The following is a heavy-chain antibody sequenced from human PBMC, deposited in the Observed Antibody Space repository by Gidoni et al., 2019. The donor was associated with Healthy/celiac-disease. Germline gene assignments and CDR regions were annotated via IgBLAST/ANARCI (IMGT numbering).Heavy chain of an antibody. J-gene: IGHJ4*02. D-gene: IGHD3-3*01. V-gene: IGHV4-34*01. CDR2: INHSGST. CDR3: ARGITIFGVVSRFDY. CDR1: GGSFSGYY. Sequence: QVQLQQWGAGLLKPSETLSLTCAVYGGSFSGYYWSWIRQPPWKGLEWIGEINHSGSTNYNPSLKSRVTISVDTSKNQFSLKLSSVTAADTAVYYCARGITIFGVVSRFDYWGQGTLVTVSS.